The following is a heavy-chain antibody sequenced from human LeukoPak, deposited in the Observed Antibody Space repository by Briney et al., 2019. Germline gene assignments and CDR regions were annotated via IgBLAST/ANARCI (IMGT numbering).Heavy chain of an antibody. V-gene: IGHV4-59*08. D-gene: IGHD1-7*01. J-gene: IGHJ4*02. CDR1: GGSISNYY. CDR2: ISYSGNT. Sequence: PSETLSLTCTVSGGSISNYYWTWIRQPPGKGLEWIGFISYSGNTNYNPSLKSRVTISLDTSKNQFSLKLSSVTAADTAVYYCARAPSNWNYCYWGQGALVTVSS. CDR3: ARAPSNWNYCY.